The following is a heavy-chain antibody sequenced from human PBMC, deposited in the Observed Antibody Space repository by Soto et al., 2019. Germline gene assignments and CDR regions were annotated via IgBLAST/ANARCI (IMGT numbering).Heavy chain of an antibody. J-gene: IGHJ6*02. CDR1: GFTFSDYY. V-gene: IGHV3-11*01. CDR2: ISSSGSTI. CDR3: ARDRGFLEWLLWDYYYYYGMDV. Sequence: GGSLRLSCAASGFTFSDYYMSWIRQAPGKGLEWVSYISSSGSTIYYADSVKGRFTISRDNAKNSLYLQMNSLRAEDTAVYYCARDRGFLEWLLWDYYYYYGMDVWGQGTTVTVSS. D-gene: IGHD3-3*01.